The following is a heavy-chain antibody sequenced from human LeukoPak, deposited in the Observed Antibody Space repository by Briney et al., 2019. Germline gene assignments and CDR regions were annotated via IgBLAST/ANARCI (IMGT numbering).Heavy chain of an antibody. V-gene: IGHV3-66*01. D-gene: IGHD2-2*01. CDR2: IYSGGST. Sequence: GGSLRLSCAASGFTVSRNYMSWVRQAPGKGLEWVSVIYSGGSTYYADSVKGRFTISRDNFKNTLYLQMNSLRAEDTAVYYCARGLNVVVPAAMNYFDYWGQGTLVTVSS. J-gene: IGHJ4*02. CDR1: GFTVSRNY. CDR3: ARGLNVVVPAAMNYFDY.